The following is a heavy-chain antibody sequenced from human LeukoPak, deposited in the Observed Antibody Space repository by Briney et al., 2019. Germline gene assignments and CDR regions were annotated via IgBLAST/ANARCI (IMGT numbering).Heavy chain of an antibody. Sequence: ASVKVSCKASGGTFSSYAISWVRQAPGQGLEWMGGIIPIFGTANYAQKFQGRVTITTDGSTSTAYMELSSLRSEDTAVYYCAREATDDSSGYYPTRAFDIWGQGTMVTVSS. D-gene: IGHD3-22*01. V-gene: IGHV1-69*05. CDR2: IIPIFGTA. J-gene: IGHJ3*02. CDR1: GGTFSSYA. CDR3: AREATDDSSGYYPTRAFDI.